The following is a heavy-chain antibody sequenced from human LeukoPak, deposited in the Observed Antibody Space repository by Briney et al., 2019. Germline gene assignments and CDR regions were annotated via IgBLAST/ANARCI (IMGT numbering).Heavy chain of an antibody. J-gene: IGHJ6*02. CDR3: ARMAYSSGWFYGMDV. V-gene: IGHV4-59*01. Sequence: GSLRLSCAASGFTFSSYWMSWVRQAPGKGLEWIGYIYYSGSTNYNPSLRSRVTISVDTSKNQFSLKLSSVTAADTAVYYCARMAYSSGWFYGMDVWGQGTTVTVSS. D-gene: IGHD6-19*01. CDR2: IYYSGST. CDR1: GFTFSSYW.